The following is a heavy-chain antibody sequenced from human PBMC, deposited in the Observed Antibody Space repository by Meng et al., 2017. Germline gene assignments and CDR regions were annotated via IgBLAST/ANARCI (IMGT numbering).Heavy chain of an antibody. V-gene: IGHV1-46*01. CDR3: ARAYSSGYYYFDYFDY. CDR1: GGTFSSYA. Sequence: ASVKVSCKASGGTFSSYAISWVRQAPGQGLEWMGIINPSGGSTSYAQKFQGRVTMTRDTSTSTVYMELSSLRSEDTAVYYCARAYSSGYYYFDYFDYWGQGTLVTVSS. J-gene: IGHJ4*02. D-gene: IGHD3-22*01. CDR2: INPSGGST.